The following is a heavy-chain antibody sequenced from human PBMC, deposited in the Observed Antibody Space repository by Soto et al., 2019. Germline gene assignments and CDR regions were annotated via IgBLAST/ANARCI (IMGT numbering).Heavy chain of an antibody. CDR1: GFTFRNFA. Sequence: EVQLLESGGGLVLAGGSLRLSCAPSGFTFRNFAMSWVRQAPGKGLEWLSTISASGGTTNSVDSVKGRFTISRDNSKNTLYLQMNSLRVDDTAVYYCANLGYCSGSTCPLPHWGQGTLVTVSS. J-gene: IGHJ1*01. CDR2: ISASGGTT. V-gene: IGHV3-23*01. CDR3: ANLGYCSGSTCPLPH. D-gene: IGHD2-15*01.